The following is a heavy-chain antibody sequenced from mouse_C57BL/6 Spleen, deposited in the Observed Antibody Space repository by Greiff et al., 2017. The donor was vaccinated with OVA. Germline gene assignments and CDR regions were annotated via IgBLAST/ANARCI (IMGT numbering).Heavy chain of an antibody. D-gene: IGHD1-1*01. CDR2: IHPNSGST. Sequence: VQLQQPGAELVKPGASVKLSCKASGYTFTSYWMHWVKQRPGQGLEWIGMIHPNSGSTNYNEKFKSKATLTVDKSSSTAYMQLSSLTSEDSAVYYCAREGYGSSYGWYFEVWGTGTTVTVSS. CDR3: AREGYGSSYGWYFEV. CDR1: GYTFTSYW. V-gene: IGHV1-64*01. J-gene: IGHJ1*03.